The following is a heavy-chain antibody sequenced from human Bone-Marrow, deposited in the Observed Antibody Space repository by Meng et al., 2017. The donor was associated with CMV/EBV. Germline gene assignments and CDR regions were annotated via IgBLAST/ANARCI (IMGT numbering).Heavy chain of an antibody. V-gene: IGHV1-46*01. J-gene: IGHJ4*02. CDR3: ARAKTYCSGGSCYLILVDY. CDR1: GYTFTSYY. CDR2: INPSGGST. Sequence: ASVKVSCKASGYTFTSYYMHWVRQAPGQGLEWMGIINPSGGSTSYAQKFQGRVTMTRDMSTSTVYMELSSLRSEDTAVYYCARAKTYCSGGSCYLILVDYWGQGTLVTVSS. D-gene: IGHD2-15*01.